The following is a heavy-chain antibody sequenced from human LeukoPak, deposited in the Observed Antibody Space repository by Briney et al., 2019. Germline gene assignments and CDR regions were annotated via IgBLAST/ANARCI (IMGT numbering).Heavy chain of an antibody. V-gene: IGHV5-51*01. CDR2: IYPGDSDT. D-gene: IGHD1-26*01. CDR3: ARRVDSYWFFDY. Sequence: GAPLKISCKGSGSSFTNYWIGWGRPMPGRGVEWMGIIYPGDSDTRYIPSFQGQVTISADKSINTAYLQWSSLKASDTAMYYCARRVDSYWFFDYWGQGTLVTVSS. J-gene: IGHJ4*02. CDR1: GSSFTNYW.